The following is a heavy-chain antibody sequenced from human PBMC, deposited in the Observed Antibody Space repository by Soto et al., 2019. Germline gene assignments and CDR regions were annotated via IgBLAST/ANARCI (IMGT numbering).Heavy chain of an antibody. CDR3: ATGEPYSNYWFDP. CDR2: FDPEDGET. J-gene: IGHJ5*02. CDR1: GYTLTELS. V-gene: IGHV1-24*01. Sequence: ASVKVSCKVSGYTLTELSMHWVRQAPGKGLEWMGGFDPEDGETIYAQKFQGRVTMTEDTSTDTAYMELSSLRSEDTVVYYCATGEPYSNYWFDPWGQGTLVTVSS. D-gene: IGHD4-4*01.